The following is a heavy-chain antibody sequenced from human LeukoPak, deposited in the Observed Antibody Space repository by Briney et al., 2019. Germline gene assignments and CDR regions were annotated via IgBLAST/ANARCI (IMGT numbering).Heavy chain of an antibody. CDR3: ARDSGEFRTGYYYDSSGLDY. Sequence: PSETLSLTCTVSGGSLSSYYWSWIRQPAGKGLEWIGRIYTSGSTNYNPSLKSRVTMSVDTSKNQFSLKLSSVTAADTAVYYCARDSGEFRTGYYYDSSGLDYWGQGTLVTVSS. CDR2: IYTSGST. D-gene: IGHD3-22*01. CDR1: GGSLSSYY. V-gene: IGHV4-4*07. J-gene: IGHJ4*02.